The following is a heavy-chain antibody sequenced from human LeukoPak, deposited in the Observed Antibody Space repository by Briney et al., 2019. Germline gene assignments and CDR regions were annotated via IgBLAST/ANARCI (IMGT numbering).Heavy chain of an antibody. CDR2: IRYDGSNK. CDR1: GFTFSSYG. V-gene: IGHV3-30*02. Sequence: GGSLRLSCAASGFTFSSYGMHWVRQAPGKGLEWVAFIRYDGSNKYYADSVKGRFTISRVNSKNTLYLQMNSLRAEDTAVYYCANVPSVPGYNDDYWGQGTLVTVSS. CDR3: ANVPSVPGYNDDY. D-gene: IGHD5-24*01. J-gene: IGHJ4*02.